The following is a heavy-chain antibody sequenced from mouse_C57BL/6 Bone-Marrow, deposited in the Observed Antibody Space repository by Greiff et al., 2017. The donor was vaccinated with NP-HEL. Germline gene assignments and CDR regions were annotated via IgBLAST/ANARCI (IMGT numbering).Heavy chain of an antibody. D-gene: IGHD4-1*01. CDR1: GYTFTSYW. J-gene: IGHJ3*01. CDR2: IHPNSGST. Sequence: VKVVESGAELVKPGASVKLSCKASGYTFTSYWMHWVKQRPGQGLEWIGMIHPNSGSTNYNEKFKSKATLTVDKSSSTAYMQLSSLTSEDSAVYYCARSWAAWFAYWGQGTLVTVSA. V-gene: IGHV1-64*01. CDR3: ARSWAAWFAY.